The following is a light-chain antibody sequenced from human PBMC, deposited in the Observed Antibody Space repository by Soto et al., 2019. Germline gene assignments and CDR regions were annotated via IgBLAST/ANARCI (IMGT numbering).Light chain of an antibody. CDR3: SSYAGSNWV. Sequence: QSVLTQPPSASGSPGQSVTISCTGTSSDVGGYNCVSWYQQHPGKAPKLMIYEVSKRPSGVPDRFSGSKSGNTASLTVSGLQAEDEADYYCSSYAGSNWVFGGGTQLTVL. CDR2: EVS. CDR1: SSDVGGYNC. J-gene: IGLJ3*02. V-gene: IGLV2-8*01.